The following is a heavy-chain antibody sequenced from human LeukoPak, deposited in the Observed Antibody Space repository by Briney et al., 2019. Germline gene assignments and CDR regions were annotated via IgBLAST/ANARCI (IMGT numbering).Heavy chain of an antibody. D-gene: IGHD4-17*01. Sequence: GGSLRLSCVAAGFTFSNYVMSWVRQAPGKGLEWVSSLSGSGGTTYYADSVKGRFTISRDNSRNTLYLQTNSLRAEDTAVYYCAKDRVSTVTTNYFDYWGQGTLVTVSS. V-gene: IGHV3-23*01. CDR1: GFTFSNYV. CDR2: LSGSGGTT. J-gene: IGHJ4*02. CDR3: AKDRVSTVTTNYFDY.